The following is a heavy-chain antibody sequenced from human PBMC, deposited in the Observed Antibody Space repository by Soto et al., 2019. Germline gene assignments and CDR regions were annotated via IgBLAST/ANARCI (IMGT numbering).Heavy chain of an antibody. Sequence: GGSLRLSCAASGFTFSNSEMFWVRQAPGKGLEWVSKINYSGSNNDYSKSVKGRFTISRDNAKNSLSLQMNSLTDEDTAIYYGESEAFCGADGYFFEYWGPGTLVTVSS. CDR2: INYSGSNN. J-gene: IGHJ4*02. CDR3: ESEAFCGADGYFFEY. CDR1: GFTFSNSE. D-gene: IGHD2-21*02. V-gene: IGHV3-48*03.